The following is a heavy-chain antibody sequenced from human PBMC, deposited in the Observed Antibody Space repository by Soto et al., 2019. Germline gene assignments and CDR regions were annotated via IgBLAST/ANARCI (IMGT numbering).Heavy chain of an antibody. J-gene: IGHJ5*02. V-gene: IGHV3-23*01. CDR1: GFTFSSYA. CDR2: ISSSGDST. CDR3: AKHGAYSSSAWFDR. Sequence: EVQLLQSGGGLVQPGGSLRLSCVASGFTFSSYAMNWVRQAPGKGLEWVSAISSSGDSTYSADSVKGRFTVSRDNSNDTVYLQMDSLRADDTAVYYSAKHGAYSSSAWFDRWGQGTLVTVSS. D-gene: IGHD6-6*01.